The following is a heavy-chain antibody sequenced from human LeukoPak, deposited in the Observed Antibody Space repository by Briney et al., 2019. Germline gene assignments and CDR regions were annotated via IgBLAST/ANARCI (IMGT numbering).Heavy chain of an antibody. Sequence: GGSLRLSCAASGFTFSSYGMHWVRQAPGKGLEWVAVIWYDGSNKYYADSVKGRFPISRDNSKNTLYLQMNSLRAEDTAVYYCAREPTYDYVWGSYRSYYFDYWGQGTLVTVSS. V-gene: IGHV3-33*01. CDR1: GFTFSSYG. CDR2: IWYDGSNK. CDR3: AREPTYDYVWGSYRSYYFDY. J-gene: IGHJ4*02. D-gene: IGHD3-16*02.